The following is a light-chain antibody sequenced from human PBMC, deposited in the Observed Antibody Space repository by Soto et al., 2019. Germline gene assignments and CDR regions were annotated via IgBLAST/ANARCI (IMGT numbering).Light chain of an antibody. CDR2: NNN. J-gene: IGLJ3*02. Sequence: QSVLTQTPSASGSPGQTVTISCSGSRSNIGNNAVSWYQQFPGTAPKLIIYNNNQRPSGVPDLFSGSRSGNSASRAISGLQSEDEADDDCASWDDSLSARGVFGGGTKLTVL. CDR1: RSNIGNNA. CDR3: ASWDDSLSARGV. V-gene: IGLV1-44*01.